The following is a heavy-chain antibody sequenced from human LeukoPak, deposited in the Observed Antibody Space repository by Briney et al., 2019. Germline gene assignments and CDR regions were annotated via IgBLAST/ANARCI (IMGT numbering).Heavy chain of an antibody. D-gene: IGHD2-15*01. CDR3: ARQYCSGGSCFPYFEY. V-gene: IGHV4-59*01. CDR1: GGSISSYY. J-gene: IGHJ4*02. Sequence: SETLSLTCTVSGGSISSYYWHWVRQPPGKGLEWIGYIYYSGSTKYNPSLKSRVTISVETSKNQFSLKLSSVTAADTAVYYCARQYCSGGSCFPYFEYWGQGTLVTVSS. CDR2: IYYSGST.